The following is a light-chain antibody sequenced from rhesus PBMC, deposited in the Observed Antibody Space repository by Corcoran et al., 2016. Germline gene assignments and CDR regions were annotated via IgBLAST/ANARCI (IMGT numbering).Light chain of an antibody. V-gene: IGKV1-21*01. CDR3: QQYNSAPFT. J-gene: IGKJ3*01. CDR2: KAP. Sequence: DIQMTQSPSPLSASVGDRVTITCRASQGISSWVAWYQQKPGKAPKPPIYKAPSLQSGVPSRFSGSGSGTDFTLAISSLQPEDFATYYWQQYNSAPFTFGPGTKLDIK. CDR1: QGISSW.